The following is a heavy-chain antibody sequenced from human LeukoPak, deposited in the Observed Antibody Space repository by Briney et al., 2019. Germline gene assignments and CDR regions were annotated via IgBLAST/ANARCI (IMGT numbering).Heavy chain of an antibody. D-gene: IGHD2-15*01. CDR2: IYHSGST. J-gene: IGHJ4*02. V-gene: IGHV4-30-2*01. CDR1: GNSFSGYS. CDR3: ARGPVCCSGGGSCSPFDY. Sequence: SETLSLTCAVYGNSFSGYSWNWIRQPPGKGLEWIGYIYHSGSTYYNPSLYSRITISVDRSKNQFSLKLNSITAADTAVYYCARGPVCCSGGGSCSPFDYWGQGTLVTVSS.